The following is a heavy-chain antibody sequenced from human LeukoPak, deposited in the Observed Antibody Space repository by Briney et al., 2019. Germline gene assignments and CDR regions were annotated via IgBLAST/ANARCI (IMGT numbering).Heavy chain of an antibody. V-gene: IGHV3-66*01. CDR1: GFTVSSKY. J-gene: IGHJ4*02. CDR2: IYSGGST. D-gene: IGHD5-24*01. Sequence: GGSLRLSCAASGFTVSSKYMSWVRQAPGKGLEWVSLIYSGGSTYYADSVKGRFTISRDNSKNTVYLQMNSLRAEDTAVYYCARESSGWLQLFDYWGQGTLVTVSS. CDR3: ARESSGWLQLFDY.